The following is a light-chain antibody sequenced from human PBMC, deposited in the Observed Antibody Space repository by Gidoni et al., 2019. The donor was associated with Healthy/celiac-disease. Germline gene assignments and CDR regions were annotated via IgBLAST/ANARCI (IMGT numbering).Light chain of an antibody. CDR1: QSISSW. Sequence: DIQMTQSPSTLSASVGDRVTITCRASQSISSWLAWYQQKPGKAPKLLIYKASSLGSGVPSKVSGSGFGTEFTLTISSLQPDDFATYYCQQYNSYPYTFGQGTKLEIK. CDR2: KAS. V-gene: IGKV1-5*03. J-gene: IGKJ2*01. CDR3: QQYNSYPYT.